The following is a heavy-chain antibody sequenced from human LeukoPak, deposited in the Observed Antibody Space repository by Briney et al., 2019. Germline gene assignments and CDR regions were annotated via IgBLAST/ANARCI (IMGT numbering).Heavy chain of an antibody. CDR3: ARKSYSSSSRWFDP. CDR2: INHSGST. V-gene: IGHV4-34*01. D-gene: IGHD6-6*01. CDR1: GGPFSGYY. Sequence: SETLSLTCAVYGGPFSGYYWSWIRQPPGKGLEWIGEINHSGSTNYNPSLKSRVTISVDTSKNQFSLKLSSVTAADTAVYYCARKSYSSSSRWFDPWGQGTLVTVSS. J-gene: IGHJ5*02.